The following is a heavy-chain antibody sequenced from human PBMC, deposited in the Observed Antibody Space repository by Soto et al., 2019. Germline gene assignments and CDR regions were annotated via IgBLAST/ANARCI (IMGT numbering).Heavy chain of an antibody. V-gene: IGHV4-59*07. D-gene: IGHD3-22*01. CDR3: VRGRTVRNYADDSSDYFYFFDY. CDR2: VYYTGST. J-gene: IGHJ4*02. CDR1: GDSISTFY. Sequence: SDTLSLTCTVSGDSISTFYWGWMRQSPGKELEWIGYVYYTGSTNYNPSLKSRVTISVDRSKNQFSLKLTSANAADTAVYYCVRGRTVRNYADDSSDYFYFFDYWGQGTQVTVSS.